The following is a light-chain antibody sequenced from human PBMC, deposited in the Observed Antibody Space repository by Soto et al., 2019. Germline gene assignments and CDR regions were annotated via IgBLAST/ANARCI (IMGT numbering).Light chain of an antibody. CDR3: QQSYSSPWT. CDR1: QSISNH. Sequence: DIQMTQSPSSVSASVEDRVIITCRASQSISNHLNWYQQKPGKAPKLLTYAASSLQSGVPSRFSGRGSGTDLTITISSLHPEDFATYYCQQSYSSPWTFGQGTKVDIK. CDR2: AAS. V-gene: IGKV1-39*01. J-gene: IGKJ1*01.